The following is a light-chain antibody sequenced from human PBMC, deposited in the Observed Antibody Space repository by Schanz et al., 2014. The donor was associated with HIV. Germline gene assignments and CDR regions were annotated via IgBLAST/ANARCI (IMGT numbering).Light chain of an antibody. Sequence: QSALTQPPSASGSPGQSVTISCTGTSSDVGSYNLVSWYQQHPGKAPKLMIYEVSKRPSGVSNRFSGSKSGNTASLTISGLRAEDEADYYCCSYAGSSVLVFGGGTKLTVL. CDR3: CSYAGSSVLV. CDR2: EVS. CDR1: SSDVGSYNL. V-gene: IGLV2-23*02. J-gene: IGLJ3*02.